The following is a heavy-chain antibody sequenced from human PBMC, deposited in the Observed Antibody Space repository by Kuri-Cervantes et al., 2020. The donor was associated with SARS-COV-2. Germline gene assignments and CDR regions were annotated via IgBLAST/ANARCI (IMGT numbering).Heavy chain of an antibody. CDR1: GGTFSSYA. D-gene: IGHD6-13*01. V-gene: IGHV1-69*13. J-gene: IGHJ6*02. CDR3: ARDHGDSSSWPHRVIRYYGMDV. CDR2: IIPIFGTA. Sequence: SVKVSCKASGGTFSSYAISWVRQAPGQGLEWMGGIIPIFGTANYAQKFQGRVTITADESTSTAYMELSSLRSEDTAVYYCARDHGDSSSWPHRVIRYYGMDVWGQGTTVTVSS.